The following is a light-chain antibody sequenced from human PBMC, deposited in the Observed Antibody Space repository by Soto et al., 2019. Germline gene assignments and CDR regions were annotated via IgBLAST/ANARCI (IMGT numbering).Light chain of an antibody. CDR1: QSVTSN. Sequence: EIVMTQSPATLSVSPGERATLSCRASQSVTSNLAWFQHKPGQGLRLLIYGASTRATGIPARFSGSGSGTEFTLTISSLQSEDFAVYYCQQYNDWPPYTFGQGTNLEIK. J-gene: IGKJ2*01. CDR3: QQYNDWPPYT. V-gene: IGKV3-15*01. CDR2: GAS.